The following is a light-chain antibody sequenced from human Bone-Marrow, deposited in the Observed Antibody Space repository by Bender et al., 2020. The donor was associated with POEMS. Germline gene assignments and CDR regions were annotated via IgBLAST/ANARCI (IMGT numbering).Light chain of an antibody. CDR2: EGT. Sequence: QSALTQPASVSGSLGQSITISCTGTSSDVGSYNLVSWYQQHPGKAPKLMIYEGTKRPSGVSNRFSASKSGNTASLTISGLQAEDEADYYCCSYAGGSTYVFGTGTKVTVL. J-gene: IGLJ1*01. V-gene: IGLV2-23*01. CDR1: SSDVGSYNL. CDR3: CSYAGGSTYV.